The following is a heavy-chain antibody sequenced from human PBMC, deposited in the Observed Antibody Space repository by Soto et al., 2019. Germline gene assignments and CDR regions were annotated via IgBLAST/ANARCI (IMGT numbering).Heavy chain of an antibody. CDR3: ARMGRGSNIDYDRDIDV. CDR1: GYSFTSHG. V-gene: IGHV1-18*01. J-gene: IGHJ6*03. Sequence: QVQLVQSGAEVKKPGASVKVSCKASGYSFTSHGISWVRQAPGQGLEWMGWISANSGDTNYAQKLQGRVTVTTDTSTSTAYLELRSMRSEETAVYYCARMGRGSNIDYDRDIDVWGKGTTVTVSS. CDR2: ISANSGDT. D-gene: IGHD3-10*01.